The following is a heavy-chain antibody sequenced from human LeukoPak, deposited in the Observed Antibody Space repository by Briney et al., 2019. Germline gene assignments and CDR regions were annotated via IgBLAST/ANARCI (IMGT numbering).Heavy chain of an antibody. V-gene: IGHV4-31*03. CDR1: GGSISSGVYY. CDR2: IYYSGST. CDR3: ARDRIVVREEYYYYGMDV. J-gene: IGHJ6*02. D-gene: IGHD3-10*01. Sequence: SQTLSLTCTVSGGSISSGVYYWSWIRQHPGKGLEWIGYIYYSGSTYYNPPLKSRVTISVDTSKNQFSLKLSSVTAADTAVYYCARDRIVVREEYYYYGMDVWGQGTTVTVSS.